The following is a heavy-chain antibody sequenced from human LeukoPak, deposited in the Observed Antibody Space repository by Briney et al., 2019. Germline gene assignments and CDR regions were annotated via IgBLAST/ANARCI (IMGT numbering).Heavy chain of an antibody. J-gene: IGHJ4*02. Sequence: ASVKVSCKASGYTFTSSGIIWVRQAPGQGLEWMGWISAYNGNTKYAQKLQGRVTMTTDTSTSTAYMELRSLRSDGTAVYYCARDMDSGPDFFDYWGLGTLVTVSS. CDR3: ARDMDSGPDFFDY. CDR1: GYTFTSSG. V-gene: IGHV1-18*01. CDR2: ISAYNGNT. D-gene: IGHD1-26*01.